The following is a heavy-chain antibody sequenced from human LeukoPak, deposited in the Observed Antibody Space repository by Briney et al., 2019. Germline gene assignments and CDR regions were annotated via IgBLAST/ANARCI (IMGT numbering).Heavy chain of an antibody. J-gene: IGHJ6*02. CDR3: ATSHSSSWPLDGMDV. Sequence: ASVKVSCKASGYTFTGYYMHWVRQAPGQRLEWMGWSNPNSGGTNYAQKFQGRVTMTRYTSISTAYMELSRLRSDDTAVYYCATSHSSSWPLDGMDVWGQGTTVTVSS. V-gene: IGHV1-2*02. D-gene: IGHD6-13*01. CDR1: GYTFTGYY. CDR2: SNPNSGGT.